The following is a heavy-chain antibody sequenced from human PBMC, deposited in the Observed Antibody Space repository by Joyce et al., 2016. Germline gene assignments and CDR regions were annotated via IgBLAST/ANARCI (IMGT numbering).Heavy chain of an antibody. CDR1: GYSFVSYG. CDR2: VSGYNGHT. V-gene: IGHV1-18*04. CDR3: ARQEYDFWTGADPLDI. D-gene: IGHD3-3*01. J-gene: IGHJ3*02. Sequence: QGHLVQSGGEVKRPGASVRVSCKASGYSFVSYGISWVRQAPGQGLEWMGWVSGYNGHTKYRVKFKCRLALTTDASSSTAYMELRSLRSDDTAVYFCARQEYDFWTGADPLDIWGQGTVVTVSS.